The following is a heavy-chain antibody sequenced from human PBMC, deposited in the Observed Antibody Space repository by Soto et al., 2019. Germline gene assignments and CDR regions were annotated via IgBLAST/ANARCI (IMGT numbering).Heavy chain of an antibody. CDR3: TRGVGTAGFFY. J-gene: IGHJ4*02. V-gene: IGHV3-72*01. D-gene: IGHD1-1*01. CDR1: GFTFSDHY. CDR2: SRNKANSYTT. Sequence: EVQLVESGGGLVQPGGSLRLSCAASGFTFSDHYMDWVRQAPGKGLEWVGRSRNKANSYTTVYAASVKGRLTISRDHSKNSLNLQMDSLKTEDTAVYFGTRGVGTAGFFYWGQGTLATVSA.